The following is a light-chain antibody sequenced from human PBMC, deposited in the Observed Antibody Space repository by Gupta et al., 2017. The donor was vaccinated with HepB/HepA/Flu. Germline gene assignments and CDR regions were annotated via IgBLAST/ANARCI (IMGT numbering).Light chain of an antibody. CDR2: GAS. V-gene: IGKV3-20*01. J-gene: IGKJ1*01. CDR3: HQYGSSPWT. Sequence: EIVLTQSPGTLSLSPGERATLSCRASQSVSSSYLAWYQQKPGQAPRLLISGASSRATGIPDRFSGSGSGTDFTLTISRLEPEDFALYYCHQYGSSPWTFGQGTKVEIK. CDR1: QSVSSSY.